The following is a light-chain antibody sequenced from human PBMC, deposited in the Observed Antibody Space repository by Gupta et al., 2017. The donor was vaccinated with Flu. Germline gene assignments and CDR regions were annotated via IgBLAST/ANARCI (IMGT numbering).Light chain of an antibody. Sequence: QSALTQPASVSGSPGQSIAIPCTGTSTDFGSYKYVSWYQQHPGNAPQLLIYDVTNRPSGVSTRFSGSKSGDTASLTISGLQAEDEADYYCSSCTSSTTLVFGGGTRLTVL. CDR3: SSCTSSTTLV. CDR1: STDFGSYKY. V-gene: IGLV2-14*03. CDR2: DVT. J-gene: IGLJ2*01.